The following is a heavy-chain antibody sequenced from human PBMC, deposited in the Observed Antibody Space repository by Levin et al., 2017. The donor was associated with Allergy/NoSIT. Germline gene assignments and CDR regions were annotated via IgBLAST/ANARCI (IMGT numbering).Heavy chain of an antibody. D-gene: IGHD6-25*01. J-gene: IGHJ4*02. CDR1: GYRFTSYW. Sequence: GESLKISCKGSGYRFTSYWIGWVRHLPGKGLEWMGLIYPGDSDTRYSPSFQGQVTISADKSISTAYLQWNSLRASDTAIYYCARYPHVVPYTNGWFDNWGQGTLVTVAS. V-gene: IGHV5-51*01. CDR3: ARYPHVVPYTNGWFDN. CDR2: IYPGDSDT.